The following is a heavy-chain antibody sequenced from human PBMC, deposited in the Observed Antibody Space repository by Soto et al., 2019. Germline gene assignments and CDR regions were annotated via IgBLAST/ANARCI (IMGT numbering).Heavy chain of an antibody. J-gene: IGHJ3*02. CDR1: GDSVSSNSAA. Sequence: SPTLSLTCAISGDSVSSNSAAWNWIRQSPSGGLEWLGRTYYRSKWYNDYAVSVKSRITINPDTSKNQFSLQLNSVTPEDTAVYYCARVQGQWLPTDAFDIWGQGTMVTVSS. CDR2: TYYRSKWYN. D-gene: IGHD6-19*01. V-gene: IGHV6-1*01. CDR3: ARVQGQWLPTDAFDI.